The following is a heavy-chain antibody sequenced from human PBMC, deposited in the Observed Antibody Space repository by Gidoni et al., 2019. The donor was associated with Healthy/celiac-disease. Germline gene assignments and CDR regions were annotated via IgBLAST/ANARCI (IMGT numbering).Heavy chain of an antibody. CDR3: ARGPPNYYGSGSYYRGRRYAMDV. CDR2: INHSGST. J-gene: IGHJ6*02. CDR1: GGSFSGYY. D-gene: IGHD3-10*01. Sequence: QVQLQQWGAGLLKPSETLSLTCAVYGGSFSGYYWSWLRQPPGKGLEWIGEINHSGSTNYNPSLKSRVTISVDTSKNQFSLKLSSVTAADTAVYYCARGPPNYYGSGSYYRGRRYAMDVWGQGTTVTVSS. V-gene: IGHV4-34*01.